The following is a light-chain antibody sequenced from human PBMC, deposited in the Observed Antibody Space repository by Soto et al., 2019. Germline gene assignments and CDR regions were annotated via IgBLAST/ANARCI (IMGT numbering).Light chain of an antibody. J-gene: IGKJ2*01. CDR2: GAS. V-gene: IGKV3-20*01. CDR1: QSVTSTY. CDR3: QQYGSSLYT. Sequence: EIVLTQSPGTLSLSPGERATLSCRASQSVTSTYLAGYQQRPGQAPRLLIYGASNRATGIPDRFSGSRSGTDFTLTISRLEPEDFAVYYCQQYGSSLYTFGQGTKLEIK.